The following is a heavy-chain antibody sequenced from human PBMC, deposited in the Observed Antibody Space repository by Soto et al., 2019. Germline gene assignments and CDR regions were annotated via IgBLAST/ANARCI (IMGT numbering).Heavy chain of an antibody. V-gene: IGHV4-39*01. D-gene: IGHD3-16*01. CDR3: ARVGNYDYIWGSSQPIDY. Sequence: SETLSLTCTVSGGSISSSSYYWGWIRQPPGKGREWIGSIYYSGRTYYNPSLKSRVTISVDTSKNQFSLKLSSVTAADTAVYYCARVGNYDYIWGSSQPIDYWGQGTLVTVSS. J-gene: IGHJ4*02. CDR2: IYYSGRT. CDR1: GGSISSSSYY.